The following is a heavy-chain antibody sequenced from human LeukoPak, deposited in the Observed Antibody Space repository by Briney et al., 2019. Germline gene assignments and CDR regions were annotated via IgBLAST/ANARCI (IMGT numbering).Heavy chain of an antibody. CDR1: GFTFSSYA. V-gene: IGHV3-23*01. CDR3: AKEEGIFSGGNLQH. D-gene: IGHD2/OR15-2a*01. CDR2: ISGSGGST. J-gene: IGHJ1*01. Sequence: GGSLRLSCAASGFTFSSYAMSWVRQAPGKGLEWVSAISGSGGSTYYADSVKGRFTISRDNSKNTLYMQINSLRAEDTAVYYCAKEEGIFSGGNLQHWGQGTLVSVSS.